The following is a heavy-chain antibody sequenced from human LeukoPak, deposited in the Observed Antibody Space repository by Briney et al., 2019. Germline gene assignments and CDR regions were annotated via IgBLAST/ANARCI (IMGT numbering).Heavy chain of an antibody. CDR1: GFTFSSYA. CDR2: ISSNGGST. Sequence: GGSLRLSCSTSGFTFSSYAMHWFRRAPGKGLEYVSAISSNGGSTYYADSVKGRFTISRDNSKSTLYLQMSSLRAEDTAVYYCVKGMEDYDILTGVLDVWGQGTTVTVSS. D-gene: IGHD3-9*01. J-gene: IGHJ6*02. CDR3: VKGMEDYDILTGVLDV. V-gene: IGHV3-64D*06.